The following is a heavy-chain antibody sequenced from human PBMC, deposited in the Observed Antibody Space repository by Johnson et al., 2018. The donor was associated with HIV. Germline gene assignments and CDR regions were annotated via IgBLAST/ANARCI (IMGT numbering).Heavy chain of an antibody. CDR3: AKGLWGGMYPHDAYDI. CDR2: ISYDGSNK. J-gene: IGHJ3*02. V-gene: IGHV3-30*18. D-gene: IGHD2-15*01. Sequence: QVKLVESGGGVVQPGRSLRLSCAASGFSFSNYGMHWVRQAPGKGLEWVVVISYDGSNKYYADSVKGRFTISRDNSNNTLYLQMNSLRAEDTAIYYCAKGLWGGMYPHDAYDIWGQGTMVTVSS. CDR1: GFSFSNYG.